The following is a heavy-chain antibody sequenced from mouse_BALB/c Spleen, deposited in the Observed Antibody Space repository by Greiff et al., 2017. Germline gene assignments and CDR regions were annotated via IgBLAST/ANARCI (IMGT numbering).Heavy chain of an antibody. V-gene: IGHV5-12-2*01. CDR3: ARSYYGSYAKDY. CDR1: GFTFSSYT. D-gene: IGHD2-1*01. J-gene: IGHJ4*01. CDR2: FSNGGGST. Sequence: EVMLVESGGGLVQPGGSLKLSCAASGFTFSSYTMSWVRQTPEKRLEWVAYFSNGGGSTYYPDTVKGRFTISRDNAKNTLYLQMSSLKSEDTAMYYCARSYYGSYAKDYWGQGTSVTVSS.